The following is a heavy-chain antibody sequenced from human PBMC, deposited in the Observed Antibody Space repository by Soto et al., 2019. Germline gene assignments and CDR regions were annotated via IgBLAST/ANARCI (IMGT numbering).Heavy chain of an antibody. V-gene: IGHV3-66*04. J-gene: IGHJ6*03. CDR2: IYSGGST. D-gene: IGHD3-3*01. CDR1: GFTVSSNY. Sequence: GGSLRLSCAASGFTVSSNYMSWVRQAPGKGLEWVSVIYSGGSTYYADSVKGRFTISRDNSKNTLYLQMNSLRAEDTAVYYCARPRGGNYVFWSGTIGRGYYYYYMDVWGKGTTVTVSS. CDR3: ARPRGGNYVFWSGTIGRGYYYYYMDV.